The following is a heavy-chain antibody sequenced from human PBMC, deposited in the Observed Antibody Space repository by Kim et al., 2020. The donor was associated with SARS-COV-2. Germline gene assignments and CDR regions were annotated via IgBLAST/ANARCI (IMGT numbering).Heavy chain of an antibody. V-gene: IGHV3-30-3*01. CDR2: ISYDGSNK. CDR3: ARQGGKVAKGHYYYGMDV. CDR1: GFTFSSYA. J-gene: IGHJ6*02. D-gene: IGHD3-16*01. Sequence: GGSLRLSCAASGFTFSSYAMHWVRQAPGKGLEWVAVISYDGSNKYYADSVKGRFTISRDNSKNTLYLQMNSLRAEDTAVYYCARQGGKVAKGHYYYGMDVWGQGTTVTVSS.